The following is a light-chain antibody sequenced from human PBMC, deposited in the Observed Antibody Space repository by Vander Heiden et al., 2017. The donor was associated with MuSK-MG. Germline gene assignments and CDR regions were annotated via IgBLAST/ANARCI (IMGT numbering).Light chain of an antibody. CDR1: QSVLYSSNNKNY. Sequence: DIVMTQSPDSLAVSLGERATINCKSSQSVLYSSNNKNYLAWYQQKPGQPPKLLIYWASTRESGVPDRFSGSGYGTDFTLTISSRQAEDVAVYYCQQYDSTRTWTFGQGTKVEIK. V-gene: IGKV4-1*01. CDR3: QQYDSTRTWT. J-gene: IGKJ1*01. CDR2: WAS.